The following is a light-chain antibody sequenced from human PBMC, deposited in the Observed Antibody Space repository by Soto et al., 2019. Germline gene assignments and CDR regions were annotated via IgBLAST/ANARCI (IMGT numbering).Light chain of an antibody. CDR2: DAS. CDR3: QHRSIWPVS. V-gene: IGKV3-11*01. CDR1: QSVNSF. J-gene: IGKJ1*01. Sequence: EIVLTQSPATQCLSPGERATPSCRASQSVNSFLFWYQQKSGQAPRLLIYDASNRATGIPARFSGSGSGTDFTLTISSLEPEDFAVYYCQHRSIWPVSFGQGTKVDIK.